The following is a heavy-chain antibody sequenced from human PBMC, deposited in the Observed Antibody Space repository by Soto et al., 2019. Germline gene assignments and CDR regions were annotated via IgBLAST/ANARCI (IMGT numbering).Heavy chain of an antibody. CDR3: ARLHYSASFHYPRPEDH. D-gene: IGHD1-26*01. V-gene: IGHV4-39*01. Sequence: SETLSLTCTVSGGSISRNNFHWGWIRQTPGRGLEWIGSVYYSGTTDYNPSFKSRVTISVETSKTQFSLKLNSVTAADTGIYFCARLHYSASFHYPRPEDHWGQGALVTVSS. CDR2: VYYSGTT. J-gene: IGHJ4*02. CDR1: GGSISRNNFH.